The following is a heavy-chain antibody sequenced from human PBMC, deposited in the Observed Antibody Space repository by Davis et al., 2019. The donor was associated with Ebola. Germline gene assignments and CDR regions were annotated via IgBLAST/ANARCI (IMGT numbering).Heavy chain of an antibody. CDR1: GFTFSSYS. CDR3: AKASWGPAARPLLDS. Sequence: GESLKISCAASGFTFSSYSMNWVRQAPGKGLEWVSSISSSSSYIYYADSVKGRFTISRDNSNNTLYLQMNSLRVEDTARYYCAKASWGPAARPLLDSWGQGTLVTVSS. CDR2: ISSSSSYI. D-gene: IGHD2-2*02. V-gene: IGHV3-21*04. J-gene: IGHJ4*02.